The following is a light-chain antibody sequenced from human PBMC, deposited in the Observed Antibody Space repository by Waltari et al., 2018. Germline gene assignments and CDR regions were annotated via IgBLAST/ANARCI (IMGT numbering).Light chain of an antibody. CDR3: QQYNNWPPV. CDR2: GAS. V-gene: IGKV3-15*01. CDR1: QSVSSN. Sequence: EIVMTQSPATLSVSPGERATLSCRASQSVSSNLAWYQQKPGQAPRLLIYGASTRATGIPARFSGSGSGTEFTLTISSLQSEDFAVYYCQQYNNWPPVFGQGTKLEIK. J-gene: IGKJ2*01.